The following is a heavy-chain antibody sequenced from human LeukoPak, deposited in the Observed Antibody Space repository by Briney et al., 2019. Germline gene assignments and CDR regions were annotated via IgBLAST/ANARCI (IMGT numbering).Heavy chain of an antibody. CDR2: ISSYT. CDR1: GFTLSDYY. D-gene: IGHD3-16*01. Sequence: GGSLRLSCAASGFTLSDYYMSWIRQAPGKGLEWVSYISSYTNYLDSVKGRFTISRDNAKKSLYLQMNSLRVEDTAVYYCVRGGKKYFDNWGQGTLVTVSS. V-gene: IGHV3-11*03. J-gene: IGHJ4*02. CDR3: VRGGKKYFDN.